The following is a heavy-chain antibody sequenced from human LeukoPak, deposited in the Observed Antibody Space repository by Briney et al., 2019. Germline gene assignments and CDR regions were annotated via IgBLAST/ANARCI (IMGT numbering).Heavy chain of an antibody. Sequence: GGSLRLSCAASGFTVSSNYMTWLRQTPAKGLEWVSAISGSGETTYYSDSVKGRFTISRDNSKNTLFLQMNSLRVEDAAMYYCAKTHGYFDQWGQGTLVAVSS. J-gene: IGHJ4*02. D-gene: IGHD3-22*01. CDR1: GFTVSSNY. V-gene: IGHV3-23*01. CDR2: ISGSGETT. CDR3: AKTHGYFDQ.